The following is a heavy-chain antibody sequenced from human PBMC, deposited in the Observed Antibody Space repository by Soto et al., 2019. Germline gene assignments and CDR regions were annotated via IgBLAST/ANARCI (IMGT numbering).Heavy chain of an antibody. CDR2: INPNSGGT. CDR3: ARTLGYYDSSGYYGY. D-gene: IGHD3-22*01. V-gene: IGHV1-2*02. J-gene: IGHJ4*02. Sequence: ASVKVSCKASGYTFTGYYMHWVRQAPGQGLEWMGWINPNSGGTNYAQKFQGRVTMTRDTSISTAYMELSRLRSDDTAVYYCARTLGYYDSSGYYGYWGQGTLVTVSS. CDR1: GYTFTGYY.